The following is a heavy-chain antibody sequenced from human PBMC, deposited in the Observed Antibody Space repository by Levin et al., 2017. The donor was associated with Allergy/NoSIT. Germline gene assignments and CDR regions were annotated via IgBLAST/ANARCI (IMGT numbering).Heavy chain of an antibody. CDR2: INHSGST. D-gene: IGHD2-2*01. Sequence: PSQTLSLTCAVYGGSFSGYYWSWIRQPPGKGLEWIGEINHSGSTNYNPSLKSRVTISVDTSKNQFSLKLSSVTAADTAVYYCARWPYIVVVPAATQQYAFDIWGQGTMVTVSS. CDR1: GGSFSGYY. CDR3: ARWPYIVVVPAATQQYAFDI. J-gene: IGHJ3*02. V-gene: IGHV4-34*01.